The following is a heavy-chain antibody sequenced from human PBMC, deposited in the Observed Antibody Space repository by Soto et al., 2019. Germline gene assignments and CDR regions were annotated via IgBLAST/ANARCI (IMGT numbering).Heavy chain of an antibody. D-gene: IGHD1-7*01. CDR1: GFTFSSYG. V-gene: IGHV3-30*18. CDR3: AKVITGTFYYFDY. CDR2: ISYDGSNK. Sequence: VGSLRLSGAASGFTFSSYGMHWVRQAPGKGLEWVAVISYDGSNKYYADSVKGRFTISRDNSKNTLYLQMNSLRAEDTAVYYCAKVITGTFYYFDYWGQGTLVTVSS. J-gene: IGHJ4*02.